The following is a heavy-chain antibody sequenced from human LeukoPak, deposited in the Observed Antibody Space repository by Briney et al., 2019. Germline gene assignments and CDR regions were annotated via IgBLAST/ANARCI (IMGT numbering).Heavy chain of an antibody. CDR3: AGAYCGGDCYSGRAFDI. Sequence: PSETLSLTCAVSGGSISSSYWWSWVRQPPGKGLEWIGEVYHSGSTNYYPSLKSRVTISIEKSKNQFFLKLSSVTAADTAVYYCAGAYCGGDCYSGRAFDIWGQGTMVTVSS. D-gene: IGHD2-21*02. CDR2: VYHSGST. CDR1: GGSISSSYW. J-gene: IGHJ3*02. V-gene: IGHV4-4*02.